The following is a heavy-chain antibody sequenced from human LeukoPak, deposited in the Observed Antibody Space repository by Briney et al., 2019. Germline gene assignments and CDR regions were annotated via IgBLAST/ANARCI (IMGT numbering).Heavy chain of an antibody. D-gene: IGHD1-26*01. CDR1: GGTFNSYA. CDR3: AREDDTGRYMGDDAFDI. V-gene: IGHV1-69*06. J-gene: IGHJ3*02. CDR2: IVPMSDTA. Sequence: ASVKVSCKASGGTFNSYAISWVRQAPGQGLEWMGGIVPMSDTANYPQKFRGRLTITADIPTSTVYMELSSLRSEDTAVYYCAREDDTGRYMGDDAFDIWGQGTMVTVSS.